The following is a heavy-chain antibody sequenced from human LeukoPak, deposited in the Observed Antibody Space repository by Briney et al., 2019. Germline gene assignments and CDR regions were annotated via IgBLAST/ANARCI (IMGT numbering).Heavy chain of an antibody. D-gene: IGHD1-1*01. V-gene: IGHV3-11*04. CDR2: ISSSGSTI. J-gene: IGHJ4*02. Sequence: GGSLRLSCAASGFTFSDYYMSWIRQAPGKGLEWVSYISSSGSTIYYADSVKGRFTISRDNAKNTLYLQMNSLRAEDTAVYYCARASNRNSINFDYWGQGTLVTVSS. CDR3: ARASNRNSINFDY. CDR1: GFTFSDYY.